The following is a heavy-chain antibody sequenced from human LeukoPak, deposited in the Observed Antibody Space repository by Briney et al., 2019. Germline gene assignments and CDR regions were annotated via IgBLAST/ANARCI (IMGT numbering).Heavy chain of an antibody. J-gene: IGHJ4*02. CDR2: IIPIFGTA. CDR1: GGTFTSYA. Sequence: GASVKVSCKASGGTFTSYAISWVRQAPGQGLEWMGGIIPIFGTANYAQKFQGRVTITTDESTSTAYMELSSLRSEDTAVYYCARDGRTSRTFDYWGQGTLVTVSS. D-gene: IGHD3/OR15-3a*01. CDR3: ARDGRTSRTFDY. V-gene: IGHV1-69*05.